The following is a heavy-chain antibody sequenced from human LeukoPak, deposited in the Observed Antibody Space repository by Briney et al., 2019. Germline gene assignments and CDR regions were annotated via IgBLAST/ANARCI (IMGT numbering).Heavy chain of an antibody. Sequence: SETLSLTCTVSGGSISSSSYYWGWIRQPPGKGLEWIGSIYYSGSTYYNPSLKSRVTISVDTSKNQFSLKLSSVTAADTAVYYYARHAVPAAMAVRYWGQGTLVTVSS. CDR1: GGSISSSSYY. D-gene: IGHD2-2*01. CDR2: IYYSGST. V-gene: IGHV4-39*01. J-gene: IGHJ4*02. CDR3: ARHAVPAAMAVRY.